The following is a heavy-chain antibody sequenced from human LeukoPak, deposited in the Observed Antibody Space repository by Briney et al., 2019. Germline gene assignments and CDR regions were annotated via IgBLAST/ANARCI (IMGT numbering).Heavy chain of an antibody. CDR3: ARVQQPIRPYYYYYGMDV. V-gene: IGHV3-48*02. J-gene: IGHJ6*02. Sequence: GGSLRLSCAASGFTFSSYSMNWVRQAPGKGLEWVSYISSSSSTIYYADSVKSRFTISRDNAKNSLYLQMNSLRDEDTAVYYCARVQQPIRPYYYYYGMDVWGQGTTVTVSS. D-gene: IGHD6-13*01. CDR2: ISSSSSTI. CDR1: GFTFSSYS.